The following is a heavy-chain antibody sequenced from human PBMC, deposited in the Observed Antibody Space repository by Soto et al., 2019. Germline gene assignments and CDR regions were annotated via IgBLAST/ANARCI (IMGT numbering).Heavy chain of an antibody. CDR3: ARMGDSSGYSGGFDP. J-gene: IGHJ5*02. CDR1: KFPVSSNY. V-gene: IGHV3-66*01. Sequence: GGSLRLSCAASKFPVSSNYMTWVRQAPGKGLEWVSVIYSGDSTYYADSVKGRFTISRDNSKNTLYLQMNSLRAEDTAVYFCARMGDSSGYSGGFDPWGQGTLVTVSS. CDR2: IYSGDST. D-gene: IGHD3-22*01.